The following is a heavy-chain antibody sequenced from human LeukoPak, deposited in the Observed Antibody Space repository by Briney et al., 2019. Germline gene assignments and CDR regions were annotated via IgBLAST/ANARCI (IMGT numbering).Heavy chain of an antibody. CDR3: AKDPASGSYFLGINDY. CDR1: GFTFSSYA. D-gene: IGHD1-26*01. CDR2: ISGSGGST. V-gene: IGHV3-23*01. J-gene: IGHJ4*02. Sequence: GGSLRLSCAASGFTFSSYAMSWVRQAPGKGLEWVSAISGSGGSTYYADSVKGRFTISRDNSKNTLYLQMNSLRAEDTAVYYCAKDPASGSYFLGINDYWGQGTLVTVSS.